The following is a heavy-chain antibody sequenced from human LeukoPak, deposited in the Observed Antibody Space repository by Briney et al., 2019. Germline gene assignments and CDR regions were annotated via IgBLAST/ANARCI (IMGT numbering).Heavy chain of an antibody. V-gene: IGHV3-74*01. CDR3: AREAAAGGGYTDY. D-gene: IGHD6-13*01. CDR1: GFTFSSYA. J-gene: IGHJ4*02. Sequence: GGSLRLSCAASGFTFSSYAMHWVRQAPGKGLVWVSHINSDGSSTSYADSVKGRFTISRDNAKNTLYLKMNSLRAEDTAVYYCAREAAAGGGYTDYWGQGTLVTVSS. CDR2: INSDGSST.